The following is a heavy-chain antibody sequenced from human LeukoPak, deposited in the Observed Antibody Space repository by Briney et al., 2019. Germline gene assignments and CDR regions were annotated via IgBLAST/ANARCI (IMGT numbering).Heavy chain of an antibody. CDR2: IKEDGSEK. D-gene: IGHD1-26*01. CDR1: GFTFSRYW. Sequence: GGSLRLSCAASGFTFSRYWMHWVRQAPGKGLEWVASIKEDGSEKNYVDSVKGRFTISRDNAKNSLYLQMNSLRAEDTAVYYCARGTWELRRGDYWGQGTLVTVSS. V-gene: IGHV3-7*01. J-gene: IGHJ4*02. CDR3: ARGTWELRRGDY.